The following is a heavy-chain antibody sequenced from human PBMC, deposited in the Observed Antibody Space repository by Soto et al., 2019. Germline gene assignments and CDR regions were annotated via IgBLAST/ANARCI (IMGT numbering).Heavy chain of an antibody. CDR2: ISASGDTT. CDR3: SDPVPAASHDDNYDMDV. CDR1: GFTFTWYS. D-gene: IGHD2-2*01. Sequence: EVQLLESGGGLIPPGGSLRLSCAASGFTFTWYSMSWVRQAPGKGLEWVSHISASGDTTYYADSVKGRFTISRDNSKNTLYLPINSMRADDTALYYGSDPVPAASHDDNYDMDVWGQGTTVTVSS. V-gene: IGHV3-23*01. J-gene: IGHJ6*02.